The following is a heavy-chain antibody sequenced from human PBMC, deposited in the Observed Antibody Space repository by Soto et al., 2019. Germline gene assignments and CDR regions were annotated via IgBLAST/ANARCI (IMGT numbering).Heavy chain of an antibody. J-gene: IGHJ4*02. CDR2: INAANGNT. CDR3: ARGGSALNRGVTSYFDS. V-gene: IGHV1-3*01. Sequence: QVQLVQSGAEVKKPGASVRISCKASGYAFAAYAIQWVRQAPGQGLEWMGWINAANGNTKIAQNFQGTVSFTRDISAKTAFMDLTSLTSEDTAVYYCARGGSALNRGVTSYFDSWGQGTPVTVSS. D-gene: IGHD3-10*01. CDR1: GYAFAAYA.